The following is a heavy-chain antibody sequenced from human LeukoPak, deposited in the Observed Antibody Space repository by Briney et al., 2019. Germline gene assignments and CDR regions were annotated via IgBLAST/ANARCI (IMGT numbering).Heavy chain of an antibody. CDR3: ARGSGYDFSWFDP. Sequence: ESLKISCKGSGYSFTSYWLGWVRQMTGKGLEWMGIIYPDDSDTRYSPSFQGQVTISAEQSISTAYLQWSSLQASDTAMYYCARGSGYDFSWFDPWGQGTLVTASS. D-gene: IGHD5-12*01. CDR1: GYSFTSYW. V-gene: IGHV5-51*01. CDR2: IYPDDSDT. J-gene: IGHJ5*02.